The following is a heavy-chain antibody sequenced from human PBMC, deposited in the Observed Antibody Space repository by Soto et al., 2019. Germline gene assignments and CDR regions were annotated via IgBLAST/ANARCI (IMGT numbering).Heavy chain of an antibody. CDR2: INWNSVTF. CDR1: GFTFDDYA. J-gene: IGHJ5*02. CDR3: ARVPDR. V-gene: IGHV3-9*01. D-gene: IGHD2-2*01. Sequence: GGSLRLSCAASGFTFDDYAMHWVRQAPGKGLEWVSGINWNSVTFDYADSVKGRFTISRDNAKNSLYLQMDSLRGEDTAVYYCARVPDRWGQGTLVTVSS.